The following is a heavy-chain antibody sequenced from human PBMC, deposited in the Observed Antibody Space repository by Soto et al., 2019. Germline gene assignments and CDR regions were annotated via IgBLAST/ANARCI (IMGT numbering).Heavy chain of an antibody. CDR1: GGSISNYY. CDR2: IYYSGDT. J-gene: IGHJ3*02. Sequence: QVQLPESGPGLVNTSETLSLTCSVYGGSISNYYWSWIRQPPGKGLEWIGYIYYSGDTNDNPSLLSRVTISIATSKTQFSPTPTSVTTPETASYYSARLRFVSSSSAIDIWGPGTL. D-gene: IGHD6-6*01. CDR3: ARLRFVSSSSAIDI. V-gene: IGHV4-59*01.